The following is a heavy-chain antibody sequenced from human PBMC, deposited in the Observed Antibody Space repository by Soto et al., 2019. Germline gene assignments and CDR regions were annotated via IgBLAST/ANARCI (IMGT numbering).Heavy chain of an antibody. Sequence: SETLSLTCTVSGGPIRNYYWNWIRQSPGKGLEWIGYISYGGSPTYNPSLKSRVTISLDTSKNQFSLRLSSVTVADTAAYYCARDPGRYCSGRSCLHFDYWGQGTLVTVSS. CDR3: ARDPGRYCSGRSCLHFDY. CDR1: GGPIRNYY. J-gene: IGHJ4*02. V-gene: IGHV4-59*12. CDR2: ISYGGSP. D-gene: IGHD2-15*01.